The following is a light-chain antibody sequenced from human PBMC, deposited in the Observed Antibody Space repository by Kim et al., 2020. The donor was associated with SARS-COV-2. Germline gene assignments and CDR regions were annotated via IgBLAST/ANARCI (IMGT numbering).Light chain of an antibody. J-gene: IGLJ6*01. V-gene: IGLV9-49*01. Sequence: QLVLTQPHSASASLGASVTLTCTLSSGYSNYKVDWYQQRPGKGPRFVMRVGTGGIVGSKGDGIPDRFSVLGSGLNRYLTIKNIQEEDESDYHCGADHGSGSNFGVFGSGTKVTVL. CDR3: GADHGSGSNFGV. CDR1: SGYSNYK. CDR2: VGTGGIVG.